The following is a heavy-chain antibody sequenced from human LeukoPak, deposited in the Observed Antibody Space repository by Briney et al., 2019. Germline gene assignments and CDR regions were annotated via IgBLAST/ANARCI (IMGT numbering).Heavy chain of an antibody. CDR3: AKARRITMVRGDYYFDY. CDR1: GFTFSGYA. V-gene: IGHV3-23*01. CDR2: ISGSGGST. J-gene: IGHJ4*02. Sequence: GGSLRLSCAASGFTFSGYAMSWVRQAPGKGLEWVSAISGSGGSTYYADSVKGRFTISRDNSKNTLYLQMNSLRAEDTAVYYCAKARRITMVRGDYYFDYWGQGTLVTVSS. D-gene: IGHD3-10*01.